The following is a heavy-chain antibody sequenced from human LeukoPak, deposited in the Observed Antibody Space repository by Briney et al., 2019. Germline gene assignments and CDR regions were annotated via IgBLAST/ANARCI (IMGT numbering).Heavy chain of an antibody. CDR3: ARDALYCSSINCYGADNWLDP. CDR2: INSNSGGT. V-gene: IGHV1-2*02. CDR1: GYTFTGYY. J-gene: IGHJ5*02. D-gene: IGHD2-2*01. Sequence: EASVKVSCKASGYTFTGYYLHWVRQAPGQRLEWMGWINSNSGGTNYAQKFQGRVTMTRDTSISTAYMELSRLTSDDTAVYYCARDALYCSSINCYGADNWLDPWGQGTLVTVSS.